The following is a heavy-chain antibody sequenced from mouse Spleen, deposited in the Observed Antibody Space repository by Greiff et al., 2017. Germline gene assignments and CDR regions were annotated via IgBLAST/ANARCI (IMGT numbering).Heavy chain of an antibody. V-gene: IGHV1-63*01. CDR1: GYTFTNYW. J-gene: IGHJ4*01. D-gene: IGHD2-2*01. Sequence: QVQLQQSGAELVRPGTSVKMSCKASGYTFTNYWIGWAKQRPGHGLEWIGDIYPGGGYTNYNEKFKGKATLTADKSSSTAYMQFSSLTSEDSAIYYCARRRIYYGNDGAMDYWGQGTSVTVSS. CDR2: IYPGGGYT. CDR3: ARRRIYYGNDGAMDY.